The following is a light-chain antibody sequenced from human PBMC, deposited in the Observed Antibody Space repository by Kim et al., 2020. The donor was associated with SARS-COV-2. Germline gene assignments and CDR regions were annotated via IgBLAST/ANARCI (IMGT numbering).Light chain of an antibody. CDR1: QTVISSF. J-gene: IGKJ2*01. V-gene: IGKV3-20*01. CDR3: QQYDTSPYT. Sequence: LYPGERAALSCRTSQTVISSFLGWYQQKPGQAPRLLIYGASDRATGVPDRFSGSGSGTDFTLTISRLEPEDCAVYYCQQYDTSPYTFGQGTKLEI. CDR2: GAS.